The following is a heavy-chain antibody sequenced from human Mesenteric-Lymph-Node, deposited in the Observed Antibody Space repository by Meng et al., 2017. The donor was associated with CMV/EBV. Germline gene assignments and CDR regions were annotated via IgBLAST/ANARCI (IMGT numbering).Heavy chain of an antibody. V-gene: IGHV4-39*07. J-gene: IGHJ4*02. CDR2: IYYSGNT. CDR3: ARGEGTTSNGFDY. D-gene: IGHD2/OR15-2a*01. Sequence: ESLKISCTVSGGSISISTNYWGWIRQPPGEGLEWIGSIYYSGNTYYKPSLKSRVTISVDTSKNQFSLKVNSVTAADTAVYYCARGEGTTSNGFDYWGQGTLVTVSS. CDR1: GGSISISTNY.